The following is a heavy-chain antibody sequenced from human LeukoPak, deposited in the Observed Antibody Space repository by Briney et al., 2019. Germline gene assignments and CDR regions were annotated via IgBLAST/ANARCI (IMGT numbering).Heavy chain of an antibody. Sequence: KASETLSLTCTVSGGSISSSSYYWGWIRQPPGKGLEWIGSIYYSGSTYYNPSLKSRVTISVDTSKNQFSLKPSSVTAADTAVYYCARRYCSSTSCYPFDYWGQGTLVTVSS. CDR2: IYYSGST. J-gene: IGHJ4*02. CDR1: GGSISSSSYY. CDR3: ARRYCSSTSCYPFDY. D-gene: IGHD2-2*01. V-gene: IGHV4-39*01.